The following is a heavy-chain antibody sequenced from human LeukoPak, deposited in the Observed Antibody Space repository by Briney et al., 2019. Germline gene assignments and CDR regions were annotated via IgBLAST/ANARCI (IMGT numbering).Heavy chain of an antibody. J-gene: IGHJ5*02. CDR2: ISSSSSYI. CDR1: GFTFSSYS. V-gene: IGHV3-21*01. Sequence: PGGSLRLSCAASGFTFSSYSMNWVRQAPGKGLEWVSSISSSSSYIYYADSVKGRFTISRDNAKNSLYLQMNSLRAEDTAVYYCARDFSDYGDYVGEWFDPWGQGTLVTVSS. D-gene: IGHD4-17*01. CDR3: ARDFSDYGDYVGEWFDP.